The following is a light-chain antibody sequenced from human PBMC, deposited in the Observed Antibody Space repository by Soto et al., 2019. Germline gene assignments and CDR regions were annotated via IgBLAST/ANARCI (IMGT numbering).Light chain of an antibody. J-gene: IGKJ5*01. V-gene: IGKV3-15*01. CDR2: GAS. CDR3: QQYDNWPHR. CDR1: KSLRSD. Sequence: ILMTYCRATVSVSTDKRATLSCRASKSLRSDLAWYQQKPGQAPRLLIYGASTRATDIPARFSGSGSGTEFTLTISSLQSEDFAVYYCQQYDNWPHRFGEGTRLEIK.